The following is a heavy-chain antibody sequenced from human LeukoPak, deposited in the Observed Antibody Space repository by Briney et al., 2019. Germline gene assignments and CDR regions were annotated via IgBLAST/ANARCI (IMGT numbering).Heavy chain of an antibody. Sequence: SETLSLTCTVSGGSISLYYWSWIRQSPGKGLEWIGYIYYSGTTNYNPSLKSRVTISVDTSKNQFSLKLSSVTAADTAVYYCARGSMVRGHALGYWGQGTLVTVSS. D-gene: IGHD3-10*01. CDR2: IYYSGTT. CDR1: GGSISLYY. CDR3: ARGSMVRGHALGY. J-gene: IGHJ4*02. V-gene: IGHV4-59*12.